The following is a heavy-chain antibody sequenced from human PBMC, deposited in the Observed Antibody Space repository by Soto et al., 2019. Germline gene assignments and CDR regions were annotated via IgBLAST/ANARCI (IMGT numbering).Heavy chain of an antibody. V-gene: IGHV4-39*01. D-gene: IGHD1-26*01. CDR3: ARLRASGSYLEGYFHC. CDR1: GGSISSSSYY. CDR2: IYYSGST. Sequence: SETLSLTCTVSGGSISSSSYYWDWIRQPPGKGLEWIGSIYYSGSTYYNPSLKSRVTISVDTSKNQFSLQLSSVTAADTAAHYCARLRASGSYLEGYFHCWGQGTLVTVYS. J-gene: IGHJ4*02.